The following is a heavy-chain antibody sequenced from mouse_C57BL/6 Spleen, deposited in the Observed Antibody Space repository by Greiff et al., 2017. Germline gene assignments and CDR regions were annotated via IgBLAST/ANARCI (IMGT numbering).Heavy chain of an antibody. V-gene: IGHV1-50*01. CDR3: ARPPAMDY. J-gene: IGHJ4*01. CDR2: IDPSDSYT. CDR1: GYTFTSYW. Sequence: QVHVKQPGAELVKPGASVKLSCKASGYTFTSYWMQWVKQRPGQGLEWIGEIDPSDSYTNYNQKFKGKATLTVDTSSSTAYMQLSSLTSEDSAVYYCARPPAMDYWGQGTSVTVSS.